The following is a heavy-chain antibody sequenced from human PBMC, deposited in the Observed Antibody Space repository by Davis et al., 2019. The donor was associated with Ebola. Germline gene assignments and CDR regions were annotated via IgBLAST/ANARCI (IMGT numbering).Heavy chain of an antibody. CDR1: GFTLSTHW. J-gene: IGHJ4*02. D-gene: IGHD2-21*01. Sequence: GESLKISCAASGFTLSTHWMHWVRQAPGKGLVWVSRINSGGSLTSYADSVKGRFTISRDDAKNMLYLQMNSLRAEDTAVYYCVRGIGEDWGQGTLVTVSS. CDR2: INSGGSLT. CDR3: VRGIGED. V-gene: IGHV3-74*01.